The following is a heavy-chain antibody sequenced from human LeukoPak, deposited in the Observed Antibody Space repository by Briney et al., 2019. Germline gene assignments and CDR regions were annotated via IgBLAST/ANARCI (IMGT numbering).Heavy chain of an antibody. Sequence: PSETLSLTCTVSGXSISSSSYYWRWIRQPPGKGLEWIGSIYYSGSTYYNPSLKSRVTISVDTSKNQFSLRLSSVTAADTAVYYCARSYTAAGTPFDYWGQGTLVTVSS. V-gene: IGHV4-39*01. CDR2: IYYSGST. J-gene: IGHJ4*02. CDR1: GXSISSSSYY. CDR3: ARSYTAAGTPFDY. D-gene: IGHD6-13*01.